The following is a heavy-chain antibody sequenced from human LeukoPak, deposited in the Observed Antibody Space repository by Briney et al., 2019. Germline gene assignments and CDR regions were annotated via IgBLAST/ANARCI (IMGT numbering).Heavy chain of an antibody. CDR2: IYSGGST. J-gene: IGHJ4*02. CDR1: GFTFSYYS. CDR3: ARDIWDSSGRFFDY. D-gene: IGHD3-22*01. Sequence: PGGSLRLSCAASGFTFSYYSMNWVRQAPGKGLEWVSVIYSGGSTYYADSVKGRFTISRDNSKNTLYLQMNSLRAEDTAVYYCARDIWDSSGRFFDYWGQGTLVTVSS. V-gene: IGHV3-53*01.